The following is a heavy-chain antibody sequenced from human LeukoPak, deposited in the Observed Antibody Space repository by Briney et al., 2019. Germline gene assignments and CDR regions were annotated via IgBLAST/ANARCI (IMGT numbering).Heavy chain of an antibody. CDR2: VSSNGGTT. V-gene: IGHV3-23*01. J-gene: IGHJ4*02. CDR1: GFTFSSYA. Sequence: GGSLRLSCAASGFTFSSYAMTWVRQAPGKGLEWLSTVSSNGGTTYYADSVKGRFTISRDNSKNTLSLQMNSLRAEDTAVYYCAKVGSVVIPATAGGHYWGQGTLVTVSS. CDR3: AKVGSVVIPATAGGHY. D-gene: IGHD2-2*01.